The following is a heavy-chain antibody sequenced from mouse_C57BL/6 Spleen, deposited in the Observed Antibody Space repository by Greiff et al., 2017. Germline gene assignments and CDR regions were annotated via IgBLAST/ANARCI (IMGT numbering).Heavy chain of an antibody. J-gene: IGHJ1*03. D-gene: IGHD1-1*01. CDR3: AKNYYGSSPPYWYFDV. CDR1: GFSLTSYG. Sequence: VMLVESGPGLVQPSQSLSITCTVSGFSLTSYGVHWVRQSPGKGLEWLGVIWSGGSTDYNAAFISRLSISKDNSKSQVFFKMNSLQADDTAIYYCAKNYYGSSPPYWYFDVWGTGTTVTVSS. CDR2: IWSGGST. V-gene: IGHV2-2*01.